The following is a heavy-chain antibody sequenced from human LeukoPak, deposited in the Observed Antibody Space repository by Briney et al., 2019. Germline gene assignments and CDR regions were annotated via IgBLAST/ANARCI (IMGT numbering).Heavy chain of an antibody. Sequence: GESLKISCKGSGYSFTNYWIGWVRQMPGKGLEWMGIIYPGDSDTTHSPSFQGQVTISADKSISTAYLQWSSLKASDTAMYYCARQGVLYHFAYWGQGTLVTVSS. D-gene: IGHD2-2*02. CDR2: IYPGDSDT. V-gene: IGHV5-51*01. CDR3: ARQGVLYHFAY. CDR1: GYSFTNYW. J-gene: IGHJ4*02.